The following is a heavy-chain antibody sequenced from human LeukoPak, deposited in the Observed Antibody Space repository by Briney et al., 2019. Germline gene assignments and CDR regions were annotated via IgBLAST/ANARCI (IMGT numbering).Heavy chain of an antibody. CDR1: GFPFSRYW. Sequence: PGGSLRLSCAASGFPFSRYWMSWVRQAPGKGLEWVANIKQDGSEKYYVDSVKGRFTISRDNAKNSLYLQMNSLRAEDTAVYYCAREVMFGLVTRRYHYYYMDVWGKGTTVTVSS. D-gene: IGHD3/OR15-3a*01. J-gene: IGHJ6*03. V-gene: IGHV3-7*01. CDR3: AREVMFGLVTRRYHYYYMDV. CDR2: IKQDGSEK.